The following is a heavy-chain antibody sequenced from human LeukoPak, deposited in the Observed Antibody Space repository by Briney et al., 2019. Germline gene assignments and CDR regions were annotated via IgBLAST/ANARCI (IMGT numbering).Heavy chain of an antibody. V-gene: IGHV3-21*01. CDR2: IAGSSGYI. J-gene: IGHJ4*01. CDR1: GFTFSSYT. CDR3: ARDRGAYCGGDCYLGFDY. D-gene: IGHD2-21*02. Sequence: KPGGSLRLSCAASGFTFSSYTMSWVRQAPGKGLEWVSSIAGSSGYISYADSVKGRFTISRDNAKKSLYLQMTSLTAEDTAVYYCARDRGAYCGGDCYLGFDYWGRGTLVTVSS.